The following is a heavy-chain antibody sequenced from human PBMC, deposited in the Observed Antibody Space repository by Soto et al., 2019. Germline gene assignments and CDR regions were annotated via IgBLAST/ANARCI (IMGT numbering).Heavy chain of an antibody. V-gene: IGHV3-74*01. J-gene: IGHJ4*01. D-gene: IGHD3-10*01. CDR3: GNGFEV. CDR1: GFTFSNYW. CDR2: ISHDGSGT. Sequence: GSLRLSCAASGFTFSNYWMHWVRQVPGRGLVWVSRISHDGSGTSYADSVKGRFTISRDNAKNTVYLQMNSLRAEDTAVYYCGNGFEVWGHGTLVTVSS.